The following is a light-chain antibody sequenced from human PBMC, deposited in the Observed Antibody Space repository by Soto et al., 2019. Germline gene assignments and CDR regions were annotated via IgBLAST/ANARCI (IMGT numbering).Light chain of an antibody. Sequence: DIQMTQSPSTLSASVGDRFTSTCRASPSISNWLAWYQQKAGKCPKLLIYDASTLASGFPSRFSGSGSGTEFPLTISSLQPDDCGLYYCQQYDVYSTFGQGTQLDIK. J-gene: IGKJ1*01. CDR3: QQYDVYST. CDR1: PSISNW. CDR2: DAS. V-gene: IGKV1-5*01.